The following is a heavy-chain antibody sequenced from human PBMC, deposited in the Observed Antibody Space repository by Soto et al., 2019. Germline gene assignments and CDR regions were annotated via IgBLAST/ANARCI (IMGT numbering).Heavy chain of an antibody. J-gene: IGHJ6*02. Sequence: HPGGSLRLSCAASGFTFSSYAMSWVRQAPGKGLEWASAISGSGGSTYYADSVKGRFTISRDNSKNTLYLQMNSLRAEDTAVYYCARSIAAQRIYYYSMDVWGQGTTVTV. CDR1: GFTFSSYA. D-gene: IGHD6-13*01. CDR3: ARSIAAQRIYYYSMDV. CDR2: ISGSGGST. V-gene: IGHV3-23*01.